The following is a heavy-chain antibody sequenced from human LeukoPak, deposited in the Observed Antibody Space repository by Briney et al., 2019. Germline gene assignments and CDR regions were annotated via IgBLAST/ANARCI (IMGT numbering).Heavy chain of an antibody. D-gene: IGHD2-15*01. CDR1: GFTFSSYS. J-gene: IGHJ5*02. Sequence: GGSLRLSCAASGFTFSSYSMNWVRQAPGKGLEWVSAISGSGGSTYYADSVKGRFTISRDNSKNTLYLQMNSLRAEDTAVYYCAKEPSGDYSNWFDPWGQGTLVTVSS. V-gene: IGHV3-23*01. CDR2: ISGSGGST. CDR3: AKEPSGDYSNWFDP.